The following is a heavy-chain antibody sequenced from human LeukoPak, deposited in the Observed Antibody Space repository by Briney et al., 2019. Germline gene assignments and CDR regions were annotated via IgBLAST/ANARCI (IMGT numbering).Heavy chain of an antibody. D-gene: IGHD3-10*01. Sequence: GGSLRLSCTASGFTFGDYAMSWVRQAPGKGLEWVGFIRSKAYGGTTEYAASVKGRFTISRDDSKSIAYLQMNSLKTEDTAVYYCTRALGYGSGSYYVYYYYGMDVWGQGTTVTVS. CDR1: GFTFGDYA. V-gene: IGHV3-49*04. CDR2: IRSKAYGGTT. CDR3: TRALGYGSGSYYVYYYYGMDV. J-gene: IGHJ6*02.